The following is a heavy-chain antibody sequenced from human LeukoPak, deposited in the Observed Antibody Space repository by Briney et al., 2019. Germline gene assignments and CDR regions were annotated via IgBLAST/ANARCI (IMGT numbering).Heavy chain of an antibody. Sequence: PSETLSLTCTVSGGSVSSGSYYWSWIRQPPGKGLEWIGYIYYSGSTNYNPSLKSRVTISVDTSKNQFSLKLSSVTAADTAVYYCARVQWLADDAFDIWGQGTMVTVSS. J-gene: IGHJ3*02. D-gene: IGHD6-19*01. CDR2: IYYSGST. CDR3: ARVQWLADDAFDI. V-gene: IGHV4-61*01. CDR1: GGSVSSGSYY.